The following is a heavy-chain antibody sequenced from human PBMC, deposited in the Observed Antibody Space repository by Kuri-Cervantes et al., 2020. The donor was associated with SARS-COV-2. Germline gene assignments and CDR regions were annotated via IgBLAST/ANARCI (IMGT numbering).Heavy chain of an antibody. CDR2: INHSGST. Sequence: SQTLSLTCAFYGGSFSGYYWSCIRQPPGKGLEWIGEINHSGSTNYNPSLKSRVTISVDTSKNQFSLQLGSVTAADTAVYYCARHTSPITMVRGANLGPYYFDYWGQGTLVTVSS. J-gene: IGHJ4*02. CDR3: ARHTSPITMVRGANLGPYYFDY. D-gene: IGHD3-10*01. V-gene: IGHV4-34*01. CDR1: GGSFSGYY.